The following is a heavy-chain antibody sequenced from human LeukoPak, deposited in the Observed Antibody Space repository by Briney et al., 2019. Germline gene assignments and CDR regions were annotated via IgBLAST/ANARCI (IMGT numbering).Heavy chain of an antibody. CDR2: ISGSGGST. V-gene: IGHV3-23*01. CDR1: GFTFSSYA. Sequence: GGSLRLSCAASGFTFSSYAMSWVRQAPGKGLEWVSAISGSGGSTYYADSVKGRFTISRDNSKNTLYLQMNSLRAEDTAVYYCARDNSPSTYYDFWSGYGYWGQGTLVTVSS. CDR3: ARDNSPSTYYDFWSGYGY. D-gene: IGHD3-3*01. J-gene: IGHJ4*02.